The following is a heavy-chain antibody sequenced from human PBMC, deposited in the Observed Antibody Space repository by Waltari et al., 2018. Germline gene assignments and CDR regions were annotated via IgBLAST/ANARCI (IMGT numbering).Heavy chain of an antibody. CDR1: GYTFSHYG. V-gene: IGHV1-18*04. D-gene: IGHD3-22*01. CDR2: ISGYNGNT. CDR3: ARTYYYDSRDFDH. J-gene: IGHJ4*02. Sequence: QVQMVQSGPDVQKPGASVKVPCTYSGYTFSHYGISWVRLAPGQGLAWMGWISGYNGNTKYAPKVQGRVTVTTDTSTGTTYMELRSLRSDDTAVYYCARTYYYDSRDFDHWGQGTLVTVSS.